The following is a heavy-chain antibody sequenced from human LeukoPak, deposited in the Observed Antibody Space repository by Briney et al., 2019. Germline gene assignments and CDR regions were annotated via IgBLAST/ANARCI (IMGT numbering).Heavy chain of an antibody. CDR1: EFTFSNYA. D-gene: IGHD2-8*02. V-gene: IGHV3-23*01. CDR2: VVSNADSA. CDR3: AKGALPRCNGAVCYHFDY. J-gene: IGHJ4*02. Sequence: PGGSLTLSCSGSEFTFSNYAMNWVRQAPGKGLEWVSSVVSNADSAYYADSVRGRFTISRDNSKNTMYLQMNSLRAEDTAIYYRAKGALPRCNGAVCYHFDYWGRGTLVTVSS.